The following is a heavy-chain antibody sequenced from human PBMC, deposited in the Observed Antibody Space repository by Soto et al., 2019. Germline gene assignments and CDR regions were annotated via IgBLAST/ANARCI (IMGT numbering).Heavy chain of an antibody. Sequence: EASVKVSCKVSGYTLTELSMHWVRQAPGKGLEWMGGFDPEDGETIYAQKFQGRVTMTEDTSTDTAYMELSSLRSEDTAVYYCATGWSGAITDKLWAFDIWGQGTMVTVSS. V-gene: IGHV1-24*01. D-gene: IGHD1-26*01. CDR3: ATGWSGAITDKLWAFDI. J-gene: IGHJ3*02. CDR2: FDPEDGET. CDR1: GYTLTELS.